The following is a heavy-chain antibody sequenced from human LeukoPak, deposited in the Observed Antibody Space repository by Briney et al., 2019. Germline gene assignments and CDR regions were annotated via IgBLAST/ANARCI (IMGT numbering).Heavy chain of an antibody. V-gene: IGHV4-38-2*02. D-gene: IGHD4-23*01. CDR3: ARDGMATVVTPNY. Sequence: PSETLSLTCTVSGYSISSGYYWGWIREPPGKGPEWIGSIYHSGSTYYNSSLKSRVTISVDTSKNQFSLKLSSVIAADTAVYYCARDGMATVVTPNYWGQGTLVTVSS. J-gene: IGHJ4*02. CDR1: GYSISSGYY. CDR2: IYHSGST.